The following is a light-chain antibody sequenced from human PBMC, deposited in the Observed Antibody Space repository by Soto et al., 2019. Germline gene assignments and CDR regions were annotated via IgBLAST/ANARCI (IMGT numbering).Light chain of an antibody. V-gene: IGLV2-23*02. J-gene: IGLJ1*01. CDR2: EVT. Sequence: QSALTQPASVSGSPGQSITISCTGTSSDVGIYDLVSWYKHHPGRAPQLIIYEVTKRPSGVSNRFSGSKSGNTASLTISGLQAEDEADYYCCSYAGSSTSVFGTGTKLTVL. CDR3: CSYAGSSTSV. CDR1: SSDVGIYDL.